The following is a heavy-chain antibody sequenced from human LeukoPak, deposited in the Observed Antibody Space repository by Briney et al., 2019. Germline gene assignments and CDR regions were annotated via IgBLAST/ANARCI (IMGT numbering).Heavy chain of an antibody. CDR1: GGSIRSYY. D-gene: IGHD2-15*01. Sequence: SETLSLTCTVSGGSIRSYYWSWVRQPPGKGLEWVGYIFYSGTTDSNPSLKSRVTISVDTSKNQFSLKLSSVTAADTAVYYCARTYCSGGSCHFDYWGQGTLVTVSS. CDR2: IFYSGTT. V-gene: IGHV4-59*08. CDR3: ARTYCSGGSCHFDY. J-gene: IGHJ4*02.